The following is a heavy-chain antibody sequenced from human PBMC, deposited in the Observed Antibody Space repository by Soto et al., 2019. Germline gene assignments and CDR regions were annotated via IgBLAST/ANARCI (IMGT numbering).Heavy chain of an antibody. CDR3: ARDQLATYYYYYGMDV. CDR1: GFTFSSYA. Sequence: GGSLRLSCAASGFTFSSYAMSWVRQAPGKGLEWVSDISGSSSSIYYADSVKGRFTISRDNAKNSLYLQMNSLRDEDTAVYYCARDQLATYYYYYGMDVWGQGTTVTVSS. J-gene: IGHJ6*02. D-gene: IGHD1-1*01. CDR2: ISGSSSSI. V-gene: IGHV3-48*02.